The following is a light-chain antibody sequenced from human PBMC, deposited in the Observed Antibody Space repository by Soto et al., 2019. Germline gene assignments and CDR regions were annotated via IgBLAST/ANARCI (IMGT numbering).Light chain of an antibody. V-gene: IGLV1-44*01. J-gene: IGLJ3*02. Sequence: QSVLTQPPSASGTPGQRVTISCSGSSSNIGSNTVNWYQQLPGTAPKLLIYSNNQPPSGVPDRFSGSKSGTSASLAISGLQSEDEADYYCAAWDDSLNGPNWVFGGGTKLTVL. CDR2: SNN. CDR3: AAWDDSLNGPNWV. CDR1: SSNIGSNT.